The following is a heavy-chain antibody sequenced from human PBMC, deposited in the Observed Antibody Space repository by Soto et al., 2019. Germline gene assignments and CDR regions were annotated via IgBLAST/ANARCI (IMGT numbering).Heavy chain of an antibody. D-gene: IGHD3-10*01. CDR3: AREGKSHVSPRDSYGMDV. J-gene: IGHJ6*02. Sequence: ASVKVSGKSSGYTFIYYYLHWVRQAPGQGLEWMGWINPHSGDTYYAEKFQGRVTMTRDTSITTVFMDLSRLTFNDTALYFCAREGKSHVSPRDSYGMDVWGQGTSATVSS. CDR2: INPHSGDT. V-gene: IGHV1-2*02. CDR1: GYTFIYYY.